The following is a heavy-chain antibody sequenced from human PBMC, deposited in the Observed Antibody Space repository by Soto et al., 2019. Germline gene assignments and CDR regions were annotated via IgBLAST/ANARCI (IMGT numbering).Heavy chain of an antibody. CDR3: ARGRASHPHWGYYYYMDV. CDR1: GGSFSGYY. CDR2: INHSGST. V-gene: IGHV4-34*01. J-gene: IGHJ6*03. D-gene: IGHD7-27*01. Sequence: QVQLQQWGAGLLKPSETLSLTCAVYGGSFSGYYWSWIRQPPGKGLEWIGEINHSGSTNYNPSLKSRVTISVDTSKNQFSLKLRSVTAADTAVYYCARGRASHPHWGYYYYMDVRGKGTTVTVSS.